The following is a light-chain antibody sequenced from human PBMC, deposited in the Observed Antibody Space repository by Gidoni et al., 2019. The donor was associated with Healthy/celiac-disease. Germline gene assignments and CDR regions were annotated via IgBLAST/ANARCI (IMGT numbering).Light chain of an antibody. CDR3: QQYGSSPET. Sequence: ESMLPQSPGTLAFAPGERATLSCRASESVSSSYLAWYQQKPGQAPRLLIYGASSRATGIPARFSGSGSGTDFTLTISSLEPEDFAVYYCQQYGSSPETFGQGTKVEIK. CDR2: GAS. J-gene: IGKJ1*01. CDR1: ESVSSSY. V-gene: IGKV3-20*01.